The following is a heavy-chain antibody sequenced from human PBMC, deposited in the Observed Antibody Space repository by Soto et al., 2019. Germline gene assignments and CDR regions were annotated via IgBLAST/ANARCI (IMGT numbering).Heavy chain of an antibody. CDR3: ARLTSGWYSY. J-gene: IGHJ4*02. CDR2: IHHSGST. D-gene: IGHD6-19*01. CDR1: GGSISAYY. V-gene: IGHV4-59*08. Sequence: PSETLSLTCTVSGGSISAYYWSWIRQPPGKGLEWIGYIHHSGSTNYNPSLRSRVNISVDTSKNQFSLNLSSVTAEDTAVYYCARLTSGWYSYWGPGTLVTVSS.